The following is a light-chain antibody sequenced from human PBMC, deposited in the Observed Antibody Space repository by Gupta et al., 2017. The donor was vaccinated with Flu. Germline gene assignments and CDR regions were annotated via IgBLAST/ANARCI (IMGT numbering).Light chain of an antibody. J-gene: IGKJ1*01. Sequence: EIVLTQSPGTLSLSPGERATLSCRASQSVSSSYLAWYQQKPGQAPRLLIYGASSRATGIPERFSGSGSGTDFTLTISRLEPEDFAVYYCQQYGSSTTWTFGQGTKVEIK. V-gene: IGKV3-20*01. CDR2: GAS. CDR3: QQYGSSTTWT. CDR1: QSVSSSY.